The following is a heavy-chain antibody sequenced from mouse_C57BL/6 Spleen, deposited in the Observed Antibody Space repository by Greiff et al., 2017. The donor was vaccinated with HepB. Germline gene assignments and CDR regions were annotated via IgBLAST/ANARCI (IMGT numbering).Heavy chain of an antibody. CDR2: IYPGDGDT. Sequence: QVQLKQSGAELVKPGASVKISCKASGYAFSSYWMNWVKQRPGKGLEWIGQIYPGDGDTNYNGKFKGKATLTADKSSSTAYMQLSSLTSEDSAVYFWARRAGLQAWFAYWGQGTLVTVSA. D-gene: IGHD2-2*01. V-gene: IGHV1-80*01. J-gene: IGHJ3*01. CDR1: GYAFSSYW. CDR3: ARRAGLQAWFAY.